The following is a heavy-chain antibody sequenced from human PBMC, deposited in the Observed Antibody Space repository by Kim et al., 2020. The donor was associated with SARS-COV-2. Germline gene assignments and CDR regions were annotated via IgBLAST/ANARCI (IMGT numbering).Heavy chain of an antibody. CDR3: ARDNRWALRAYGMDV. J-gene: IGHJ6*02. V-gene: IGHV4-34*01. CDR1: GGSFSGYY. Sequence: SETLSLTCAVYGGSFSGYYWSWIRQPPGKGLEWIGEINHSGSTNYNPSLKSRVTISVDTSKNQFSLKLSSVTAADTAVYYCARDNRWALRAYGMDVWGQG. CDR2: INHSGST. D-gene: IGHD1-20*01.